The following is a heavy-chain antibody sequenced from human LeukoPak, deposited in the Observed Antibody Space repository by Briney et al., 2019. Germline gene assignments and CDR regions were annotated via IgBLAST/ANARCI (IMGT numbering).Heavy chain of an antibody. CDR2: TSAYNGNT. J-gene: IGHJ5*02. D-gene: IGHD2-2*01. Sequence: ASVKVSCKASGYTFTSYGISWVRQAPGQGLEWMGWTSAYNGNTNYAQKLQGRVTMTTDTSTSTAYMELRSLRSDDTAVYYCARDLVVPAAIEGTPNWFDPWGQGTLVTVSS. CDR1: GYTFTSYG. CDR3: ARDLVVPAAIEGTPNWFDP. V-gene: IGHV1-18*04.